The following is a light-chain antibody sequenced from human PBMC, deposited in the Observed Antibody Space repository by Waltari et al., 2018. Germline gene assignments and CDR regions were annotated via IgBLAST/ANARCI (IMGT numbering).Light chain of an antibody. CDR3: QTGGHGTWV. CDR1: SGHSSNI. V-gene: IGLV4-69*01. CDR2: VNSDGSH. Sequence: QLVLTQSPSASASLGASVKLTCTLSSGHSSNIVAWHQQKPAKGPRYLMKVNSDGSHTKGDEIPARFAGSSSGSERYLTISSLQSEDEADYYCQTGGHGTWVFGGGTKLTVV. J-gene: IGLJ3*02.